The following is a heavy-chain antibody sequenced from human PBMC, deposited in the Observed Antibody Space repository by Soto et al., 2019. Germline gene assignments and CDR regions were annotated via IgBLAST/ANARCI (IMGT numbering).Heavy chain of an antibody. Sequence: GASVKVSCKVSGYTLTELSMHWVRQAPGKGLEWMGGFDPEDGETIYAQKFQGRVTMTEDTSTDTAYMELSSLRSEDTAVYYCATWYYYDSSGYRIFQHWGQGTLVTVSS. CDR2: FDPEDGET. J-gene: IGHJ1*01. CDR1: GYTLTELS. CDR3: ATWYYYDSSGYRIFQH. D-gene: IGHD3-22*01. V-gene: IGHV1-24*01.